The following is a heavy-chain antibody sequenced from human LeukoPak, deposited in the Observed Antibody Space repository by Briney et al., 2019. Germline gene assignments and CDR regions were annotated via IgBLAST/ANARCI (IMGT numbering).Heavy chain of an antibody. Sequence: GGSLRLSCAASRFTLSSYVMHWVRQAPGKGLEWVALIKPDGSNKYYADSVKGRFTISRDNSKNTLHLQMNSLRAEDTAVYYCARRRAFDYWGQGTLVTVSS. V-gene: IGHV3-30*02. D-gene: IGHD2/OR15-2a*01. CDR1: RFTLSSYV. CDR3: ARRRAFDY. CDR2: IKPDGSNK. J-gene: IGHJ4*02.